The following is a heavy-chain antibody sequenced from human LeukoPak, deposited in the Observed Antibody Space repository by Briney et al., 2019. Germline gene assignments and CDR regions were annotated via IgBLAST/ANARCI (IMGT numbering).Heavy chain of an antibody. D-gene: IGHD5-18*01. CDR3: ARDRSEGSYSYGTFDY. CDR1: GFTFSSYG. CDR2: ISYDGSNK. J-gene: IGHJ4*02. V-gene: IGHV3-30*03. Sequence: GGSLRLSCAASGFTFSSYGMHWVRQAPGKGLEWVAVISYDGSNKYYADSVKGRFTISRDNSKNTLYLQMNSLRAEDTAVYYCARDRSEGSYSYGTFDYWGQGTLVTVSS.